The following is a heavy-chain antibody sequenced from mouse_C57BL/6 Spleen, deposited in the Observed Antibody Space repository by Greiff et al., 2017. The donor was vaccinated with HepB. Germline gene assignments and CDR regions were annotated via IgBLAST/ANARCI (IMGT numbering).Heavy chain of an antibody. CDR1: GYTFTSYW. CDR2: IDPSDSET. CDR3: ARWPYGSSLDY. V-gene: IGHV1-52*01. D-gene: IGHD1-1*01. Sequence: VQLQQPGAELVRPGSSVKLSCKASGYTFTSYWMHWVKQRPIQGLEWIGNIDPSDSETHYNQKFKDKATLTVDKSSSTAYMQLRSLTSEDSAVYYCARWPYGSSLDYWGQGTTLTVSS. J-gene: IGHJ2*01.